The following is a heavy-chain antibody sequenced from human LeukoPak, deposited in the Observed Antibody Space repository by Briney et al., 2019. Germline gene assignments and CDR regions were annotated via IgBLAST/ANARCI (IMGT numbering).Heavy chain of an antibody. CDR3: VLSGSYYPEYGMDV. J-gene: IGHJ6*02. Sequence: KTGGSLRLSCAASGFTFSDYYMSWIRQAPGKGLEWVSYISSGSTIYYADSVKGRFTISRDNAKNSLYLQMNSLRAEDTAVYHCVLSGSYYPEYGMDVWGQGTTVTVSS. V-gene: IGHV3-11*01. CDR2: ISSGSTI. CDR1: GFTFSDYY. D-gene: IGHD1-26*01.